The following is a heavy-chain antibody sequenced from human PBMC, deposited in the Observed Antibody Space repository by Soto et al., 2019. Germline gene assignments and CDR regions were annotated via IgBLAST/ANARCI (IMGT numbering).Heavy chain of an antibody. Sequence: QVQLVESGGGVVQPGRSLRLSCAASGFTFSSYAMHWVRQAPGKGLEWVAVISYDGSNKYYADSVKCRFTISRDNSKNTLYLQMNSLRAEDTAVYYCARPRGDYGDYVFAFDIWGQGTMVTVSS. V-gene: IGHV3-30-3*01. J-gene: IGHJ3*02. D-gene: IGHD4-17*01. CDR1: GFTFSSYA. CDR2: ISYDGSNK. CDR3: ARPRGDYGDYVFAFDI.